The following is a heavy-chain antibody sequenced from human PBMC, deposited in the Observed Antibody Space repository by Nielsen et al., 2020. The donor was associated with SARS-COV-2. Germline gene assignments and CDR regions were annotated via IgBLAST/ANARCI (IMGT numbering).Heavy chain of an antibody. CDR2: ISWNSGSI. V-gene: IGHV3-9*01. Sequence: SLKISCAASGFTFDDYAMHWVRQAPGKGLEWVSGISWNSGSIGYADSVKGRFTISRDNAKNSLYLQMNSLRAEDTALYYCAKGGIVVELDVWGQGTTVTVSS. CDR1: GFTFDDYA. J-gene: IGHJ6*02. D-gene: IGHD2-15*01. CDR3: AKGGIVVELDV.